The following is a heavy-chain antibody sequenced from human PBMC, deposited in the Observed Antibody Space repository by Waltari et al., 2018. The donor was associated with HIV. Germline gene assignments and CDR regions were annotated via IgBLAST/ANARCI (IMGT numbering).Heavy chain of an antibody. CDR3: ASPDTTMVHGHYYFYHMDV. V-gene: IGHV3-66*01. CDR1: GFTVSSNY. Sequence: EVQLVESGGGLVQPGGSLRLSCAASGFTVSSNYMSWVRQAPGKGLGWVSLIYTGVSTYYGDSVKGRFTISRDNSKNTLYLQMNSLRAEDTAVYYCASPDTTMVHGHYYFYHMDVWGQGTTVTVSS. J-gene: IGHJ6*02. CDR2: IYTGVST. D-gene: IGHD5-18*01.